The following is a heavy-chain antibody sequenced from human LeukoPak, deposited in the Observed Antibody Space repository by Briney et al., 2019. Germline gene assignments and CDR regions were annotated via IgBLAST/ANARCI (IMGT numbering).Heavy chain of an antibody. CDR1: GGSISSYY. J-gene: IGHJ4*02. CDR2: IYYSGST. V-gene: IGHV4-59*01. D-gene: IGHD2-2*01. Sequence: SETLSLTCTVSGGSISSYYWSWIRQPPGKGLEWIEYIYYSGSTNYDPSLKSRVTISVDTSKNQFSLKLSSVTAADTAVYYCARGAPYCSSTSCSSPILDYWGQGTLVTVSS. CDR3: ARGAPYCSSTSCSSPILDY.